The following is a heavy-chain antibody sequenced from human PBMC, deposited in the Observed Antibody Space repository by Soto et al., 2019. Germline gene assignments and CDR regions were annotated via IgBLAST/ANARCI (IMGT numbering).Heavy chain of an antibody. D-gene: IGHD3-3*01. V-gene: IGHV5-51*01. J-gene: IGHJ5*02. Sequence: PGESLKISCKGSGYSFTSYWIGWVRQMPGKGLEWMGIIYPGDSDTRYSPSFQGQVTISADKSISTAYLQWSSLKASDTAMYYCARSGRWDFWSPPPEWCFDPWGQGTLVTVSS. CDR3: ARSGRWDFWSPPPEWCFDP. CDR1: GYSFTSYW. CDR2: IYPGDSDT.